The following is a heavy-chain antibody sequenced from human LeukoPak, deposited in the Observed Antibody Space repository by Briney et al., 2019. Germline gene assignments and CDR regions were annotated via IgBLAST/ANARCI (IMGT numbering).Heavy chain of an antibody. CDR1: GXSVSSSY. Sequence: PGGSLRLSWAASGXSVSSSYMSWVRQAPGKGLEWVSLIYSGGSTYYADSVKGRFTISRDNSKNTMFLQMNSLRAEDTAVYYCARVIAARHFDYWGQGTLVTVSS. CDR3: ARVIAARHFDY. CDR2: IYSGGST. D-gene: IGHD6-6*01. V-gene: IGHV3-66*01. J-gene: IGHJ4*02.